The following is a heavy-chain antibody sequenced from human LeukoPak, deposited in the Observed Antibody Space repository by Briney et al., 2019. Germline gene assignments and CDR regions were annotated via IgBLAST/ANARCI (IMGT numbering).Heavy chain of an antibody. Sequence: NPSETLSLTGTVSGGSISSYYWSWIRQPPGKGLEWIGYIYYSGSTNYNPSLKSRVTISVDTSKNQFSLKLSSVTAADTAVYYCARNTDYDFWSGYYTLDYWGQGTLVTVSS. J-gene: IGHJ4*02. CDR3: ARNTDYDFWSGYYTLDY. CDR1: GGSISSYY. D-gene: IGHD3-3*01. CDR2: IYYSGST. V-gene: IGHV4-59*01.